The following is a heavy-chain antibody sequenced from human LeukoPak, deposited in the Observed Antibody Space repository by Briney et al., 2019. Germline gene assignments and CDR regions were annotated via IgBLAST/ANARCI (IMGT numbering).Heavy chain of an antibody. V-gene: IGHV1-46*01. CDR2: INPSGGST. CDR3: ARDTHRSGSYYRQVNWFDP. J-gene: IGHJ5*02. CDR1: GYTFTSYY. D-gene: IGHD3-10*01. Sequence: ASVKVSCKASGYTFTSYYMHWVRQAPGQGLEWMGIINPSGGSTSYAQKFQGRVTMTRDMSTSTVYMELSSLRSEDTAVYYCARDTHRSGSYYRQVNWFDPWAREPWSPSPQ.